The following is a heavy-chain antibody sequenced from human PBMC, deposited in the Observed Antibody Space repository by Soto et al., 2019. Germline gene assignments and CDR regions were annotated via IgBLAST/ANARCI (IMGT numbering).Heavy chain of an antibody. J-gene: IGHJ4*02. CDR1: GFTFSSYA. CDR3: AKVHYDSSGYYYPVDY. Sequence: LRLSCAASGFTFSSYAMSWVRQAPGKGLEWVSAISGSGGSTYYADSVKGRFTISRDNSKNTLYLQMNSLRAEDTAVYYCAKVHYDSSGYYYPVDYWGQGTLVTVSS. V-gene: IGHV3-23*01. D-gene: IGHD3-22*01. CDR2: ISGSGGST.